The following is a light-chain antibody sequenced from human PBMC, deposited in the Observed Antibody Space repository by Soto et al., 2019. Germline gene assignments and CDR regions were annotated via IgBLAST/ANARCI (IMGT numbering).Light chain of an antibody. CDR1: SPNIGSNT. J-gene: IGLJ3*02. V-gene: IGLV1-44*01. Sequence: QSVLTQPPSASGTPGQRVTISCSGSSPNIGSNTVNWYQQLPGTAPKLLIYINNQRPSGVPDRFSGSKSVTSASLAISGLQSEDVADYYCAAWDDSLNGWVFGGGTKLTVL. CDR2: INN. CDR3: AAWDDSLNGWV.